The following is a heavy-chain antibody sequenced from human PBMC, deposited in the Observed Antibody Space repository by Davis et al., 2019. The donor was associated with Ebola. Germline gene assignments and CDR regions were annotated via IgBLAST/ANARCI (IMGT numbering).Heavy chain of an antibody. D-gene: IGHD3-10*01. V-gene: IGHV3-30*03. CDR3: AREGLWFGELFESNVADY. CDR2: ISYDGSNK. Sequence: PGGSLRLSCAASGFTFSSYGMHWVRQAPGKGLEWVAVISYDGSNKYYADSVKGRFTISRDNAKNSLYLQMNSLRAEDTAVYYCAREGLWFGELFESNVADYWGQGTLVTVSS. J-gene: IGHJ4*02. CDR1: GFTFSSYG.